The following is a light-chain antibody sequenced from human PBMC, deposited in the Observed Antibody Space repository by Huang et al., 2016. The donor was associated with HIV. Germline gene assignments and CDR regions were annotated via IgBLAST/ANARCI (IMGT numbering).Light chain of an antibody. CDR3: QQRSKWPALT. CDR1: QSVTSP. Sequence: EIVLTQSPATLSLSPGERATPSCSASQSVTSPLAWYQQKPGQAPRLRIYDASNRATGITARFSGSGSGTDFTLTISSLEPEDFAVYYCQQRSKWPALTFGGGTKVEIK. CDR2: DAS. V-gene: IGKV3-11*01. J-gene: IGKJ4*01.